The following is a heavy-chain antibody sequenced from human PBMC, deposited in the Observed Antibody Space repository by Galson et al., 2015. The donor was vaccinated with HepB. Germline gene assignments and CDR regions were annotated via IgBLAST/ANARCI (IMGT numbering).Heavy chain of an antibody. V-gene: IGHV5-10-1*01. D-gene: IGHD3-10*01. Sequence: QSGAEVKKPGESLTIPCTASGYIFTAYWITWVRQMPGKGLEWMGRIEPSDSYTHYNPSFQGRVAMSVDRSINTAYLHWTSLKASDTAMYYCATQESDWFDPWGQGTLVSVSS. CDR3: ATQESDWFDP. J-gene: IGHJ5*02. CDR1: GYIFTAYW. CDR2: IEPSDSYT.